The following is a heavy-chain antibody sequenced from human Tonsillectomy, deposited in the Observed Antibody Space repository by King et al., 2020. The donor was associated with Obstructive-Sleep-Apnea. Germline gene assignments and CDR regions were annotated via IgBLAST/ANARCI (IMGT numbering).Heavy chain of an antibody. CDR3: ARVPGFGANWFDP. J-gene: IGHJ5*02. Sequence: QLVQSGAEVKKPGSSVKVSCKASGGTFSSYAISWVRQAPGQGLEWMGGIIPIFGTANYAQKYQGRVTINADESTSTAYMGLCSLRSEDTAVYYCARVPGFGANWFDPWGQGTLVTVSS. V-gene: IGHV1-69*12. CDR2: IIPIFGTA. D-gene: IGHD3-10*01. CDR1: GGTFSSYA.